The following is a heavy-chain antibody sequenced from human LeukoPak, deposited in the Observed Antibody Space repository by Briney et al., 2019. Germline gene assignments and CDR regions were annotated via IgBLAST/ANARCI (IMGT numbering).Heavy chain of an antibody. CDR2: INWDGGST. V-gene: IGHV3-20*04. D-gene: IGHD6-19*01. CDR3: ARTVSSAGWSDDAFDI. CDR1: GFTFDDYD. J-gene: IGHJ3*02. Sequence: PGGSLRLSCAASGFTFDDYDMSWARQAPGKGLEWVSGINWDGGSTGYADSVKGRFTISRDNAKNFLYLQMNSLRAEDTALYYCARTVSSAGWSDDAFDIWGQGTMVTVSS.